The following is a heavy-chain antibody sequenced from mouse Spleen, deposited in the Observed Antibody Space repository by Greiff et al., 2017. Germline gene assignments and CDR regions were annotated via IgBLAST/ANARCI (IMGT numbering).Heavy chain of an antibody. CDR1: GFNIKDTY. J-gene: IGHJ2*01. V-gene: IGHV14-3*02. CDR3: ARRGDLDY. Sequence: VQLQQSGAELVKPGASVKLSCTASGFNIKDTYMYWVKQRPEQGLEWIGRIDPANGNTKYDPKFQGKATITADTSSNTAYLQLSSLTSEDTAVYYCARRGDLDYWGQGTTLTVSS. CDR2: IDPANGNT.